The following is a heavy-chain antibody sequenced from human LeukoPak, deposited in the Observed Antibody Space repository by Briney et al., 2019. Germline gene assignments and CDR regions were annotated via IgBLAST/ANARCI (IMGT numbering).Heavy chain of an antibody. CDR1: VYTFTGYY. J-gene: IGHJ4*02. CDR2: ITPNSGST. V-gene: IGHV1-2*02. D-gene: IGHD3-10*01. CDR3: ARLEFYSGARRAFDY. Sequence: ASVKVSCKASVYTFTGYYMHLERQAPGQGLEWGGWITPNSGSTIYAQKFQGSVTMTRDTSISTAYMELSRLRSDDTAVYYCARLEFYSGARRAFDYWGQGTLVTVSS.